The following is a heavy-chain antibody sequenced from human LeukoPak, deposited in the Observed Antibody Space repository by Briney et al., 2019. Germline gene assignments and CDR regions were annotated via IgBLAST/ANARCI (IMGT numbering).Heavy chain of an antibody. CDR2: ISGSGDST. D-gene: IGHD5-12*01. V-gene: IGHV3-23*01. CDR3: ATDRAGSAFDADAFDI. CDR1: GFTFSNYA. J-gene: IGHJ3*02. Sequence: GGSLRLSCAATGFTFSNYAMRWVRPAPGKGLEWVSAISGSGDSTFYADYLKGRFTISRDKSKNTLYLDMDSLTAEDTAIYYCATDRAGSAFDADAFDIWGQGTMVTVSS.